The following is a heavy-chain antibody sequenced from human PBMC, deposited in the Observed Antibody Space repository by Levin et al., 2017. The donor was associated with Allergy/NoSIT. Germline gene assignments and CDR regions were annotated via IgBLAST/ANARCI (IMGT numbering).Heavy chain of an antibody. CDR3: ARGYSSGWYYYYYGMDV. V-gene: IGHV6-1*01. CDR1: GDSVSSNSAA. J-gene: IGHJ6*02. CDR2: TYYRSKWYN. Sequence: KASETLSLTCAISGDSVSSNSAAWNWIRQSPSRGLEWLGRTYYRSKWYNDYAVSVKSRITINPDTSKNQFSLQLNSVTPEDTAVYYCARGYSSGWYYYYYGMDVWGQGTTVTVSS. D-gene: IGHD6-19*01.